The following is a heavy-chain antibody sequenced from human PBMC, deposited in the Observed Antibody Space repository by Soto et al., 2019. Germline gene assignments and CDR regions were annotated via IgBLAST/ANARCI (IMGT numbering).Heavy chain of an antibody. D-gene: IGHD3-22*01. J-gene: IGHJ3*02. Sequence: GGSQRHSYAASGLTFRRWAMHWVRQPPRKWLDWVAVISFGGDNKYYADSVKGRFTISRDNSKNTLYLQMNSLRAEDTAVYYCAKTAGRITMIVVALGAFDIWGQGKMVTGS. CDR1: GLTFRRWA. V-gene: IGHV3-30-3*02. CDR2: ISFGGDNK. CDR3: AKTAGRITMIVVALGAFDI.